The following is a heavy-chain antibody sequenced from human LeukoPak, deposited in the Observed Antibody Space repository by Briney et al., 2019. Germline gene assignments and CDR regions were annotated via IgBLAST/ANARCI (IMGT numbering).Heavy chain of an antibody. J-gene: IGHJ4*01. V-gene: IGHV3-23*01. D-gene: IGHD6-19*01. CDR3: AKGIYSSGWSYFDY. CDR2: IIDSTGYT. CDR1: GFTFSRYG. Sequence: GGSLRLSCVASGFTFSRYGMNWVRQAPGKGLEWVSSIIDSTGYTYYADSVKGRFTISRDNSKNTLYLQMNSLRAEDTAVYYCAKGIYSSGWSYFDYWGHGTLVTVSS.